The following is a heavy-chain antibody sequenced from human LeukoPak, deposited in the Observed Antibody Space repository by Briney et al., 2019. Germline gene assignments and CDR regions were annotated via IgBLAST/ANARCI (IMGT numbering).Heavy chain of an antibody. J-gene: IGHJ4*02. CDR2: IKPDGSEK. CDR3: ARSFSSGWYYFDY. D-gene: IGHD6-19*01. V-gene: IGHV3-7*03. CDR1: GFNFSNSW. Sequence: PGGSLRLSCAASGFNFSNSWMSWVRQAPGKGLEWVANIKPDGSEKYYVDSVKGRFTISRDNAKNSLYLQMNSLRAEDTALYYCARSFSSGWYYFDYWGQGTLVTVSS.